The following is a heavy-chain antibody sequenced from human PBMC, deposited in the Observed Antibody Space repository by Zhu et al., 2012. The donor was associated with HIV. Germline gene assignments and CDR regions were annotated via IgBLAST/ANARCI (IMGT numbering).Heavy chain of an antibody. V-gene: IGHV4-4*07. CDR1: GGSTSSYY. Sequence: QVQLQESGPGLVKPSETLSLTCTVSGGSTSSYYWSWIRQPAGKGLEWIGRINTSGSTNYNPSLKSRVTMSVDSSENQFSLKLNPVTAADTAVYYCARLYGSGSFDNWGQGTLVTVSS. D-gene: IGHD3-10*01. J-gene: IGHJ4*02. CDR2: INTSGST. CDR3: ARLYGSGSFDN.